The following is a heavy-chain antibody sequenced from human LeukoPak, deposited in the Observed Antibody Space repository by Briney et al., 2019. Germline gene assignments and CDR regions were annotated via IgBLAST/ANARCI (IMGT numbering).Heavy chain of an antibody. Sequence: ASVRVSCKTSGYTFTDYDITWVRQAPGQGLEWMGWISAYNGNTNYAQKLQGRVTMTTDTSTSTAYMELRSLRSDDTAVYYCARLVVVVPAAFYYYYYYMDVWGKGTTVTVSS. CDR2: ISAYNGNT. CDR3: ARLVVVVPAAFYYYYYYMDV. V-gene: IGHV1-18*01. J-gene: IGHJ6*03. CDR1: GYTFTDYD. D-gene: IGHD2-2*01.